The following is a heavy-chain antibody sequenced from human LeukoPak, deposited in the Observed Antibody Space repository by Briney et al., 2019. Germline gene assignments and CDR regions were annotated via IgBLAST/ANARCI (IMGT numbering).Heavy chain of an antibody. D-gene: IGHD2-2*01. CDR2: IWYDGSNK. V-gene: IGHV3-33*06. CDR1: GFTFSSYG. CDR3: AKDRRYCSSTSCYAPGGNWFDP. J-gene: IGHJ5*02. Sequence: GGSLRLSCAAPGFTFSSYGMHWVRQAPGKGLEWVAVIWYDGSNKYYADSVKGRFTISRDNSKNTLYLQMNSLRAEDTAVYYCAKDRRYCSSTSCYAPGGNWFDPWGQGTLVTVSS.